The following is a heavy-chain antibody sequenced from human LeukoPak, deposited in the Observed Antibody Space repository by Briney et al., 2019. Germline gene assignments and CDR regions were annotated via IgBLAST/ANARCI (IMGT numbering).Heavy chain of an antibody. CDR3: ARDRENLGWFDP. Sequence: ASVKVSCKASGYTFTSYYMHWVRQAPGQGLEWMGWINPNSGGTNYAQKFQGRVTMTRDTSISTAYMELSRLRSDDTAVYYCARDRENLGWFDPWGQGTLVTVSS. V-gene: IGHV1-2*02. D-gene: IGHD3-16*01. CDR1: GYTFTSYY. J-gene: IGHJ5*02. CDR2: INPNSGGT.